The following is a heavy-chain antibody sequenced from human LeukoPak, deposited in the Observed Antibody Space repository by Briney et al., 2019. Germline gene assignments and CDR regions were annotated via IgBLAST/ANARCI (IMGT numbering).Heavy chain of an antibody. Sequence: GGSLRLSCAASGFTFSSYAMSWVRQAPGKGLEWVSAISGSGGSTYYADSVKGRFTISRDNSKNTLYLQMNSLRAEDTAVYYCAKSLDYGDYGPVDFDYWGQGTLVTVSS. D-gene: IGHD4-17*01. CDR2: ISGSGGST. V-gene: IGHV3-23*01. J-gene: IGHJ4*02. CDR1: GFTFSSYA. CDR3: AKSLDYGDYGPVDFDY.